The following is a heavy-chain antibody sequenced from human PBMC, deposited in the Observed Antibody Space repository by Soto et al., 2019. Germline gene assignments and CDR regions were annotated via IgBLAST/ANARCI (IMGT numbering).Heavy chain of an antibody. V-gene: IGHV1-3*01. CDR1: GYTFTGYY. Sequence: SVKVSCKASGYTFTGYYMHWVRQAPGQGLEWMGWINAGNGNTKYSQKFQGRVTITRDTSASTAYMELSSLRSEDTAVYYCARVTSTGWRLMDVWGQGTTVTVSS. J-gene: IGHJ6*02. CDR2: INAGNGNT. D-gene: IGHD6-19*01. CDR3: ARVTSTGWRLMDV.